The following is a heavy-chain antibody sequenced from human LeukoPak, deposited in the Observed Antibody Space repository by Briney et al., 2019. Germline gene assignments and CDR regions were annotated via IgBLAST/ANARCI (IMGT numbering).Heavy chain of an antibody. Sequence: ASVKVSCKASGCTFTGYYMHWVRQAPGQGLEWMGWINPNSGGTNYAQKFQGRVTMTRDTSISTAYMELSRLRSDDTAVCYCAREVYCSSTSCHNWFDPWGQGTLVTVSS. V-gene: IGHV1-2*02. CDR2: INPNSGGT. CDR3: AREVYCSSTSCHNWFDP. J-gene: IGHJ5*02. CDR1: GCTFTGYY. D-gene: IGHD2-2*01.